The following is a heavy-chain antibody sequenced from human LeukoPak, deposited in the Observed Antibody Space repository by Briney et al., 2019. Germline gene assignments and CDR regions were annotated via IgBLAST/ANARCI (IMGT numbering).Heavy chain of an antibody. Sequence: PGGSLRLSCAASGFSFSNAWMSWVRQAPGKGLEWVGHIKSKTDGGTRDYAAPAKGRFTISRDDSKNTLYLQMNSLKTEDTAIYYCTRGPGNFDYWGQGTLVTVSS. CDR3: TRGPGNFDY. J-gene: IGHJ4*02. CDR1: GFSFSNAW. V-gene: IGHV3-15*01. D-gene: IGHD1-1*01. CDR2: IKSKTDGGTR.